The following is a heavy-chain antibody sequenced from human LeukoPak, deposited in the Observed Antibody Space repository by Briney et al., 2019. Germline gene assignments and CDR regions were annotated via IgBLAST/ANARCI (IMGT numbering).Heavy chain of an antibody. D-gene: IGHD3-10*01. J-gene: IGHJ4*02. Sequence: SETLSLTCAVYGGSFSGYYWSWIRQPPGKGLEWIGEINHSGSTNYNPSLKSRVTISVDTSKNQFSLKLSSVTAADTAVYYCAKTYYYGSGGENFDYWGQGTLVTVSS. CDR2: INHSGST. V-gene: IGHV4-34*01. CDR1: GGSFSGYY. CDR3: AKTYYYGSGGENFDY.